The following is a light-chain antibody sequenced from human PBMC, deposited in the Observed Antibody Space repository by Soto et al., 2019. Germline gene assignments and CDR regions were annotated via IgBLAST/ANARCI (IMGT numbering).Light chain of an antibody. V-gene: IGKV3-15*01. CDR1: QSVSSN. Sequence: EIVMTQSPATLSVSPGERATLSCRASQSVSSNLAWYQQKPGQAPRLLIYGASTRATGIPARFSGSGSGAEFTLTISGLQSEDFAVYYCQQYHNWPYTFGQGTNLEIK. CDR3: QQYHNWPYT. CDR2: GAS. J-gene: IGKJ2*01.